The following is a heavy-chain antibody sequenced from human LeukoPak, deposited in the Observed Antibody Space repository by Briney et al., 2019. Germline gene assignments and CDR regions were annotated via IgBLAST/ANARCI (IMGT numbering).Heavy chain of an antibody. J-gene: IGHJ4*02. V-gene: IGHV3-23*01. CDR1: GFTFSSYA. D-gene: IGHD3-22*01. Sequence: GGSLRLSCAASGFTFSSYAMTWVRQAPGKGLEWVSTITGSGGYTYYAGSVKGRFTISRDNSKNTLFLRMNSLGAEDTAVYFCAKQSLYDSSGHFHYWGQGTLVTVSS. CDR2: ITGSGGYT. CDR3: AKQSLYDSSGHFHY.